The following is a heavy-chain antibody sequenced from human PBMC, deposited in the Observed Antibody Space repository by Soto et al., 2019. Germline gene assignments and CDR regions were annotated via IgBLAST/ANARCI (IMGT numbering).Heavy chain of an antibody. CDR1: GGSISSGDYY. D-gene: IGHD6-13*01. Sequence: SETLSLTCTVSGGSISSGDYYWSWIRQPPGKGLEWIGYIYYSGSTYYNPPLKSRVTISVDTSKNQFSLKLSSVTAAETAVYYCARDEERQTAGTGYYYYGMGVWRQGTTLTVSS. J-gene: IGHJ6*02. CDR3: ARDEERQTAGTGYYYYGMGV. V-gene: IGHV4-30-4*01. CDR2: IYYSGST.